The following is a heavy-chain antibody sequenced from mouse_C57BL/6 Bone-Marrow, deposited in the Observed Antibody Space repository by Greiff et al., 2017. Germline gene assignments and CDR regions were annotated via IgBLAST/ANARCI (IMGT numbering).Heavy chain of an antibody. CDR1: GFSFNTYA. D-gene: IGHD4-1*01. V-gene: IGHV10-1*01. J-gene: IGHJ3*01. CDR2: IRSKSNNYAT. Sequence: VQLKESGGGLVQPKGSLKLSCAASGFSFNTYAMNWVRQAPGKGLEWVARIRSKSNNYATYYADSVKDRFTISRDDSESMLYLQMNNLKTEDTAMYYCVRDGAGTSWFAYWGQGTLVTVSA. CDR3: VRDGAGTSWFAY.